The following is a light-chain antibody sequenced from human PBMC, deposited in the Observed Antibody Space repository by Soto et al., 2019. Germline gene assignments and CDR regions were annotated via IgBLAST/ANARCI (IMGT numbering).Light chain of an antibody. CDR3: QQYVSPPIT. Sequence: EIVLTQSPGTLSLSPGERATLSCRASQSVTSTYLGWYQQKPGQAPSLLIYGASSRATGIPGRFSGSGSGTVFTLTIRRLEPEDFEVYYCQQYVSPPITFGQGTRLES. V-gene: IGKV3-20*01. CDR1: QSVTSTY. J-gene: IGKJ5*01. CDR2: GAS.